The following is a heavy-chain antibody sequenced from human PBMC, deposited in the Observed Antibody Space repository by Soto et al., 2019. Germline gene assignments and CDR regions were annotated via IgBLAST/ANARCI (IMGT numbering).Heavy chain of an antibody. V-gene: IGHV4-39*01. CDR1: GGSISSSKYY. CDR2: IYSSGST. J-gene: IGHJ3*01. CDR3: ATPASSGYQGLEV. D-gene: IGHD3-22*01. Sequence: TSETLSLTCTVSGGSISSSKYYWGWIRQPPGKGLEWIGSIYSSGSTYYNPSLRSRVTISVDTPKNQFSLKLTSVTAADTAVYYCATPASSGYQGLEVWGQGAMVTVSS.